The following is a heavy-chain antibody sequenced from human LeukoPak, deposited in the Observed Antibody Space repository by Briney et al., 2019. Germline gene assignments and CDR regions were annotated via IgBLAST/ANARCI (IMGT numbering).Heavy chain of an antibody. CDR2: INHSGST. V-gene: IGHV4-30-2*01. CDR1: GGSISSGGYY. Sequence: SQTLSLTCAVSGGSISSGGYYWSWIRQPPGKGLEWIGEINHSGSTNYNPSLKSRVTISVDTSKNQFSLKLSSVTAADTAVYYCARGGIARLDYMDVWGKGTTVTVSS. D-gene: IGHD6-6*01. J-gene: IGHJ6*03. CDR3: ARGGIARLDYMDV.